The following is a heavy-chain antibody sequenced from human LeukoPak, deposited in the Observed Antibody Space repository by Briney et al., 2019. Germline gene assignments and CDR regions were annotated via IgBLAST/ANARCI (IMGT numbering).Heavy chain of an antibody. CDR3: ARDYDAFDI. J-gene: IGHJ3*02. CDR1: GFTFSSYA. V-gene: IGHV3-30-3*01. CDR2: ISYDGSNK. Sequence: GGSLRLSCAASGFTFSSYAMHWVRQAPGKGLEWVAVISYDGSNKYYADSVKGRFTISRDNSKNTLYLQMNSLRAEDTAVYYCARDYDAFDIWGQGTMVTVSS.